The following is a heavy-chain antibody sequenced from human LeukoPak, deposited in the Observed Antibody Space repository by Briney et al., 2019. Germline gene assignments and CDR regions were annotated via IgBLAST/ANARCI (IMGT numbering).Heavy chain of an antibody. CDR1: GYTFTTYD. CDR2: MNPNSGNT. D-gene: IGHD3-10*01. CDR3: PRGGGGYYGSGSYYSRHYYYGMDV. J-gene: IGHJ6*02. Sequence: GASVKVSCKASGYTFTTYDINWVRQATGQGLEWMGWMNPNSGNTGYAQKFQGRVTMTRNTSISAAYMELSSLRSEDTDVYYYPRGGGGYYGSGSYYSRHYYYGMDVWGQGTTVTVSS. V-gene: IGHV1-8*01.